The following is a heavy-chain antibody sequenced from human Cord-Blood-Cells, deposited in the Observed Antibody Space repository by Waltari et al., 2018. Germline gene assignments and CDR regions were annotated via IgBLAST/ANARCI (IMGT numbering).Heavy chain of an antibody. CDR2: INPSGGST. Sequence: QVQLVQSGDEVKKPGASVKVFCKAPGYTFTIYYMHWVRPAPGQGLEWMGIINPSGGSTSYAQKFQGRVTMTRDTSTSTVYMELSSLRSEDTAVYYCAREMGFDYWGQGTLVTVSS. V-gene: IGHV1-46*01. D-gene: IGHD1-26*01. J-gene: IGHJ4*02. CDR1: GYTFTIYY. CDR3: AREMGFDY.